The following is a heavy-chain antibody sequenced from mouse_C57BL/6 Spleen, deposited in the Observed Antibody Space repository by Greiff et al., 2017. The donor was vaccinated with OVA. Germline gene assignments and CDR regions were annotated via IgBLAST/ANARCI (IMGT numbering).Heavy chain of an antibody. V-gene: IGHV1-76*01. J-gene: IGHJ2*01. D-gene: IGHD2-4*01. CDR2: IYPGSGNT. CDR3: ARRGLEYYFDY. CDR1: GYTFTDYY. Sequence: VKLMESGAELVRPGASVKLSCKASGYTFTDYYINWVKQRPGQGLEWIARIYPGSGNTYYNEKFKGKATLTAEKSSSTAYMQLSSLTSEDSAVYFCARRGLEYYFDYWGQGTTLTVSS.